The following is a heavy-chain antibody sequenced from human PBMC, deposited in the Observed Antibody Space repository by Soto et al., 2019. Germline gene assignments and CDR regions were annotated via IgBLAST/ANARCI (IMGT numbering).Heavy chain of an antibody. V-gene: IGHV1-69*02. CDR2: IIPILGIA. CDR1: GGTFSSYT. Sequence: QVQLVQSGAEVKKPGSSVKVSCKASGGTFSSYTISWVRQAPGQGLEWMGRIIPILGIANYAQKFQGRVTITADKSTNTAYMELSSLRSEDTAVYYCARAYSSSSAVGYWGQGTLVTVSS. CDR3: ARAYSSSSAVGY. D-gene: IGHD6-6*01. J-gene: IGHJ4*02.